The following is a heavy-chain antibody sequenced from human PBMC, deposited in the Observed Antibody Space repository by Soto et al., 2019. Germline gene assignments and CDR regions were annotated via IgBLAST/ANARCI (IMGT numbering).Heavy chain of an antibody. J-gene: IGHJ6*02. CDR1: GYTFTSYG. D-gene: IGHD3-22*01. Sequence: ASVKVSCKASGYTFTSYGISWVRQAPGQGLEWMGWISAYNGNTNYAQKLQGRATMTTDTSTSTAYMELRSLRSDDTAVYYCATVSTYDSSGYYWDYYYGMDVWGQGTTVTVSS. V-gene: IGHV1-18*04. CDR3: ATVSTYDSSGYYWDYYYGMDV. CDR2: ISAYNGNT.